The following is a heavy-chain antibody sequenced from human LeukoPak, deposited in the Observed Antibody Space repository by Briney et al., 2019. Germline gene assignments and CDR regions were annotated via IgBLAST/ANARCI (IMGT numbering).Heavy chain of an antibody. V-gene: IGHV1-2*02. J-gene: IGHJ4*02. CDR2: INPNSGGT. CDR1: GYTFTGYY. CDR3: ARDLGLSGGIGYYFDY. D-gene: IGHD3-16*01. Sequence: ASVKVSCKASGYTFTGYYMHWVRQAPGQGLEWMGWINPNSGGTNYAQKLQGRVTMTTDTSTSTAYMELRSLRSDDTAVYYCARDLGLSGGIGYYFDYWGQGTLVTVSS.